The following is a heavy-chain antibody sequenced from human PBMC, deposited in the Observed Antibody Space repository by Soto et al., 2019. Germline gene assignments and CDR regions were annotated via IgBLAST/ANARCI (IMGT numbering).Heavy chain of an antibody. Sequence: EVQLVESGGGLVKPGGSLRLACAASGFTFSSYSMNWVRQSPGKGREWVSSISSSSSYIYDADSVKGRFTISRDNAKNSLYLQMNSLRAEDTAVYYCARDDRPPAMKRGGFDYWGQGTLVPVSS. CDR3: ARDDRPPAMKRGGFDY. V-gene: IGHV3-21*01. CDR2: ISSSSSYI. CDR1: GFTFSSYS. D-gene: IGHD2-2*01. J-gene: IGHJ4*02.